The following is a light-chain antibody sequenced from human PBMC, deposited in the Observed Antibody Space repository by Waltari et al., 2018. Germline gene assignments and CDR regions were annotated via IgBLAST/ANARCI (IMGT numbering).Light chain of an antibody. J-gene: IGLJ3*02. Sequence: QSALTQPRSVSGSPGQSVTISSTGTSRDVGGYTYLSWYQQHPGKAPNLMIYDVSKRPSGVPDRFSGSKSGNTASLTISGLQAEDEADYYCCSYAGSYTPFGGGTKLTVL. CDR2: DVS. CDR1: SRDVGGYTY. CDR3: CSYAGSYTP. V-gene: IGLV2-11*01.